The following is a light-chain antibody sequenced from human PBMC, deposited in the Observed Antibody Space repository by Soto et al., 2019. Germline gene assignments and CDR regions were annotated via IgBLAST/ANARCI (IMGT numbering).Light chain of an antibody. CDR1: SSDVGSYNG. CDR2: EVS. Sequence: QSALTQPPSVSGSPGQSVTISCTGTSSDVGSYNGVSWYQQPPGTAPKLIIYEVSNRPSGVPDRFSGSKPGNTASLTISGLQAEDEADYYCCSYTLSSTYVFGTGTKVTVL. CDR3: CSYTLSSTYV. V-gene: IGLV2-18*02. J-gene: IGLJ1*01.